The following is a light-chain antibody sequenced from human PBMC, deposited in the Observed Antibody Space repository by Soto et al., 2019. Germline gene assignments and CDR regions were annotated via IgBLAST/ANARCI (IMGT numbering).Light chain of an antibody. CDR2: EVT. CDR1: SSDVGIYNY. J-gene: IGLJ1*01. CDR3: SFYTTSSTRV. V-gene: IGLV2-14*01. Sequence: QSVLTQPASVSGSAGQSIAISCTGSSSDVGIYNYVSWYQQHPGKVPKHTIDEVTSRPSWVSIRFSGSKSGNTASLTISGLQPDDQTDYYCSFYTTSSTRVFGTGTKLAVL.